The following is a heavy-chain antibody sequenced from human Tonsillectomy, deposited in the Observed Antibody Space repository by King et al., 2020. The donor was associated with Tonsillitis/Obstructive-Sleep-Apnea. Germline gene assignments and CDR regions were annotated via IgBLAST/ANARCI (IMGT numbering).Heavy chain of an antibody. CDR3: ARGGSGYYYFGY. J-gene: IGHJ4*02. D-gene: IGHD3-22*01. Sequence: VQLVQSGAEVKKPGSSVKVSCKASGGTFSSYAISWVRQAPGQGLEWMGGIVPILGIANYAQKFQGRVTITADKSTSTAYMELSSLRSEDTAVYYCARGGSGYYYFGYWGQGTLVTVSS. V-gene: IGHV1-69*10. CDR1: GGTFSSYA. CDR2: IVPILGIA.